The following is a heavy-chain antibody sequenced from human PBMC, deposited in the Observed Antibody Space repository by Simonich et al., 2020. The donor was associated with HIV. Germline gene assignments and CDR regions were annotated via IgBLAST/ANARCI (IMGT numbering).Heavy chain of an antibody. CDR3: ARMAGGSYRSFDY. V-gene: IGHV4-38-2*01. CDR1: GYSISSGYY. CDR2: IYHSGST. D-gene: IGHD3-16*02. Sequence: QLQLQESGPGLVKPSETLSLTCAVSGYSISSGYYWGWIRQPPGKGLEWIGSIYHSGSTYYTPSLKSRVTISVDTSKNQFSLKLSSVTAADTAVYYCARMAGGSYRSFDYWGQGTLVTVSS. J-gene: IGHJ4*02.